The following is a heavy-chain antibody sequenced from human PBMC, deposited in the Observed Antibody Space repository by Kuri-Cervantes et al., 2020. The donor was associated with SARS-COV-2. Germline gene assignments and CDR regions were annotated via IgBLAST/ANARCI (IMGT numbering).Heavy chain of an antibody. V-gene: IGHV1-69*13. J-gene: IGHJ5*02. D-gene: IGHD2-15*01. CDR1: GGTFSSYA. CDR3: ARDFFECSGGSCYSANWFDP. Sequence: SVKVSCKASGGTFSSYAISWVRQAPGQGLEWMGGIIPIFGTANYAQKFQGRITITADESTSTAYMELSSLRSEDTAVYYCARDFFECSGGSCYSANWFDPWGQGTLVTVSS. CDR2: IIPIFGTA.